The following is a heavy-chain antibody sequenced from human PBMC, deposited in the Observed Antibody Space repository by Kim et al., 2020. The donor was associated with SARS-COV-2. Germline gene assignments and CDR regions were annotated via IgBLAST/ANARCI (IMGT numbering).Heavy chain of an antibody. V-gene: IGHV3-66*01. D-gene: IGHD6-13*01. CDR3: ARAVSSSWYGYYYYYGMDV. J-gene: IGHJ6*02. Sequence: GRFTIARDKSKNRLYLQMNSLRAEDTAVYYCARAVSSSWYGYYYYYGMDVWGQGTTVTVSS.